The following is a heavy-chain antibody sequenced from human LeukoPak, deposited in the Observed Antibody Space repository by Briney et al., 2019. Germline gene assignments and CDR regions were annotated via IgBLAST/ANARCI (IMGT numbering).Heavy chain of an antibody. V-gene: IGHV1-46*01. Sequence: ASVTVSCTASGYTFTIYYMHWVRQAPGHGLEWMGIINPSGGSTSYAQKFQGRVTVTRDTSTSTVYMELSSLRSEDTAVYYCARDPPGCSGGSCYPSYYFDYWGQGTLVTVSS. CDR2: INPSGGST. D-gene: IGHD2-15*01. J-gene: IGHJ4*02. CDR1: GYTFTIYY. CDR3: ARDPPGCSGGSCYPSYYFDY.